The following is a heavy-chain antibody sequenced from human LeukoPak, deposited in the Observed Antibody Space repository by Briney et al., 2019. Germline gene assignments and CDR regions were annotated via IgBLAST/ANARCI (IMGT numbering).Heavy chain of an antibody. CDR3: ARVPLHDRNDYYYPH. CDR1: GYTFTSYT. D-gene: IGHD3-22*01. CDR2: INAGNGNA. V-gene: IGHV1-3*01. Sequence: ASVKVSCKASGYTFTSYTIHWVRQAPGQRLEWMAWINAGNGNAKYSQKFQGRVTITRDTSASTAYMELSSLRSEDTAVYYCARVPLHDRNDYYYPHWGQGTVVTVSS. J-gene: IGHJ1*01.